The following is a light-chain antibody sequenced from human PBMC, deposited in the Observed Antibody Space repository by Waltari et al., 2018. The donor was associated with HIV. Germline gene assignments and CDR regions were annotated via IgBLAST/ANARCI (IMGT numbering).Light chain of an antibody. CDR2: QSD. Sequence: QSVLTQPPSTSAPPGQRVTILCSGASSNIGSHFVSWYQQVPGATPKLLIYQSDRRPSGVPDRFSGSESGTSASLAINGLQAEDEADYYCCSYAGSNTFNYVFGTGTKVTVL. CDR3: CSYAGSNTFNYV. J-gene: IGLJ1*01. V-gene: IGLV1-47*01. CDR1: SSNIGSHF.